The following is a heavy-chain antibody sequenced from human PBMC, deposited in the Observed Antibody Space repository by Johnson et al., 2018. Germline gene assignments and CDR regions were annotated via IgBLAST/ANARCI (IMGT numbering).Heavy chain of an antibody. CDR2: ISYDGSNK. CDR1: GFTFSSYG. CDR3: ARREWLGAGTSAFDI. V-gene: IGHV3-30*03. D-gene: IGHD6-19*01. J-gene: IGHJ3*02. Sequence: QVQLVQSGGGVVQPGRSLRLSCAASGFTFSSYGMHWVRQAPGKGLEWVAVISYDGSNKYYADSVKGRFTISRDNSKNTLYLQMNSLRAEDTAVYYCARREWLGAGTSAFDIWGQGTVVTISS.